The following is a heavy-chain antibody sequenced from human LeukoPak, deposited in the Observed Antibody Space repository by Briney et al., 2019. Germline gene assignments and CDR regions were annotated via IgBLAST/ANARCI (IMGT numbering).Heavy chain of an antibody. D-gene: IGHD1-1*01. CDR2: ISAYNGNT. CDR1: DYTFITYG. J-gene: IGHJ6*02. CDR3: ARAGTGTTAPTYYYYGMDV. V-gene: IGHV1-18*01. Sequence: VASVKVSCKASDYTFITYGLSWVRQAPGQGLEWMGWISAYNGNTNYAQKLQGRVTMTTDTSTSTAYMELRSLRSDDTAVYYCARAGTGTTAPTYYYYGMDVWGQGTTVTVSS.